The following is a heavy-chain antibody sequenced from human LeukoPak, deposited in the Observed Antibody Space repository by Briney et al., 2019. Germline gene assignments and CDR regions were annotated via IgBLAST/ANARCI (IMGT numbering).Heavy chain of an antibody. Sequence: GGSLRLSCVVSGFTFSSCTMNWVRQAPGKGLEWVSVIYGGVNTVYADSVQGRFTISRDNSKNTLYLQMSSLRAEDTAVYYCAKGPKTGFLFDYWGKGTLVTVSS. J-gene: IGHJ4*02. V-gene: IGHV3-66*01. CDR1: GFTFSSCT. CDR3: AKGPKTGFLFDY. CDR2: IYGGVNT. D-gene: IGHD1-1*01.